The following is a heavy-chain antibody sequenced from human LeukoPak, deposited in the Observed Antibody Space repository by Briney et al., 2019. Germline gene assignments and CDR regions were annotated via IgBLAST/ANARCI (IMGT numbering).Heavy chain of an antibody. D-gene: IGHD5-18*01. CDR1: GYSFTSYW. V-gene: IGHV5-51*01. CDR2: IYSCDSDT. Sequence: GESLMIPCRGSGYSFTSYWFGWVRQLPREGLEGRRVIYSCDSDTSYNPSFQSQVTISVDKSISPAYLPLSYLKAPDTALYYCAWGYSYGSFDYWGQGTLVTVSS. J-gene: IGHJ4*02. CDR3: AWGYSYGSFDY.